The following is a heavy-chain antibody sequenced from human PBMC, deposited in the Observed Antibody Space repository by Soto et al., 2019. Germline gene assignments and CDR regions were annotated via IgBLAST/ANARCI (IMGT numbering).Heavy chain of an antibody. CDR2: IYYSGST. V-gene: IGHV4-30-4*01. J-gene: IGHJ4*02. CDR3: ARVSAMIVVVIDY. D-gene: IGHD3-22*01. CDR1: GGSISSGDYY. Sequence: QVQLQESGPGLVKPSQTLSLTCTVSGGSISSGDYYWSWIRQPPGKGLERIGYIYYSGSTYYNPSLKSRVTISVDTSKNQFSLKLSSVTAADTAVYYCARVSAMIVVVIDYWGQGTLVTVSS.